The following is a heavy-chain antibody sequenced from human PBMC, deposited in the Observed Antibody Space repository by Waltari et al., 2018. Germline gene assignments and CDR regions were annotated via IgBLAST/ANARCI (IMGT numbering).Heavy chain of an antibody. CDR1: EFPFSSYA. V-gene: IGHV3-30*04. CDR3: ARDYCDRTNCHGMDV. D-gene: IGHD3-22*01. Sequence: QVQLVESGGGVVQPGKSLRLSCAASEFPFSSYAMHWVRQAPGKGLEWVAVISYNARNIYYVDSVKGRFTISRDNSRKTLFLQMSSLRAEDTAVYYCARDYCDRTNCHGMDVWGLGTTVTVSS. CDR2: ISYNARNI. J-gene: IGHJ6*02.